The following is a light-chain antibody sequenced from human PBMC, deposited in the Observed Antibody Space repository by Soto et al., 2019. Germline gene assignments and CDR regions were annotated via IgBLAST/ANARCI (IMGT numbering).Light chain of an antibody. CDR2: DAS. CDR1: QSISSF. V-gene: IGKV3-11*01. J-gene: IGKJ2*01. Sequence: ENVLTQSPATLSLSPGERATLSCRASQSISSFLDWYQQRPGQAPRLLIYDASNRAPGIPARFSGSGSETDFTLTISSLEPDDFAVYYCQHRSSWPRTFGQGTRLEIK. CDR3: QHRSSWPRT.